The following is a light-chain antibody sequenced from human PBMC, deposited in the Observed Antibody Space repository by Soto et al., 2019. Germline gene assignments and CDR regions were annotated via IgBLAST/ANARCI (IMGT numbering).Light chain of an antibody. V-gene: IGLV1-44*01. CDR1: SSNIGSNT. Sequence: QSVLTQPPSASGTPGQRVTISCSGSSSNIGSNTVNWYQQLPGTAPKLLIYSNNQRPSGVPDRFSGSKSGTSASLAISGLQSEDEADYYCAAWDDSLNAVVFGGGTKAHRP. CDR3: AAWDDSLNAVV. J-gene: IGLJ2*01. CDR2: SNN.